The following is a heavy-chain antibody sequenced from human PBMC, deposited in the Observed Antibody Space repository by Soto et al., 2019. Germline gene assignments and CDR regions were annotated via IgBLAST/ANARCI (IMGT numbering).Heavy chain of an antibody. Sequence: SETLSLTCTVSGGSISSGGYHRSWIRQHPXKGLEWIGYIYYSGSTYYNPSLKSRVTISVDTSKNQFSLKLSSVTAADTAVYYCAREIVVVPAAIGVFDYWGQGTLVTVSS. CDR3: AREIVVVPAAIGVFDY. D-gene: IGHD2-2*01. CDR2: IYYSGST. V-gene: IGHV4-31*03. CDR1: GGSISSGGYH. J-gene: IGHJ4*02.